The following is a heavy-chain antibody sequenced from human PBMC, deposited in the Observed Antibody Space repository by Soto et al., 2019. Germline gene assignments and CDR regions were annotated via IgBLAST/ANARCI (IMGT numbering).Heavy chain of an antibody. CDR2: IYYSGST. CDR1: GGSMSNFY. D-gene: IGHD5-12*01. J-gene: IGHJ4*02. V-gene: IGHV4-59*01. Sequence: SETLSLTCTVSGGSMSNFYWSWIRQPPGKGLEWIGYIYYSGSTNYNPSLKSRVTISVDTSKNQFSLRLTSVTAADTAVYYCARSGGSDVDYWGQGTLVTVSS. CDR3: ARSGGSDVDY.